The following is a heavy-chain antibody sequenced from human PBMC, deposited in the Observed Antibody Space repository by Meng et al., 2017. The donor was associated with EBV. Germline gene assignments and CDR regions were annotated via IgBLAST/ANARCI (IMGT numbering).Heavy chain of an antibody. J-gene: IGHJ4*02. Sequence: QVQLVESAAEVKQPRSAWNVSCTTSGVAFRYYAISWWRQAPGQGLEWLGGFLPRLDAPNYAQKFHGRVKITADESTSTHYMDLSSLRSEDTAIYYCASESGRGYTPDYWGQGTLVTVSS. D-gene: IGHD3-10*01. CDR3: ASESGRGYTPDY. V-gene: IGHV1-69*01. CDR2: FLPRLDAP. CDR1: GVAFRYYA.